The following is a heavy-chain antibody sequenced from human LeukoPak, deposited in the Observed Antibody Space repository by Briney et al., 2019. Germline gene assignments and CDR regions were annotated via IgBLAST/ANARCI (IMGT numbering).Heavy chain of an antibody. CDR2: ISGSGGST. J-gene: IGHJ4*02. CDR3: ARDYDFWSGYYSPTRGYFGY. V-gene: IGHV3-23*01. Sequence: GGSLRLSCAASGFTFSSYAMSWVRQAPGKGLEWVSAISGSGGSTYYADSVKGRFTISRDNSKNTLYLQMDSLRAEDTAVYYCARDYDFWSGYYSPTRGYFGYWGQGTLVTVSS. CDR1: GFTFSSYA. D-gene: IGHD3-3*01.